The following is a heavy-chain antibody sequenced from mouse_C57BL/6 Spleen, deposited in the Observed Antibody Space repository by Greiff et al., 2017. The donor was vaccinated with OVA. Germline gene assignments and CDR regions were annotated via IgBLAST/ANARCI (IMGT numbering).Heavy chain of an antibody. Sequence: VQLKESEGGLVQPGSSMKLSCTASGFTFSDYYMAWVRQVPEKGLEWVANINYDGSSTYYLDSLKSRFIISRDNAKNILYLQMSSLKSEDTATYYCAREIYYDYEDWYFDVWGTGTTVTVSS. J-gene: IGHJ1*03. V-gene: IGHV5-16*01. CDR1: GFTFSDYY. CDR2: INYDGSST. CDR3: AREIYYDYEDWYFDV. D-gene: IGHD2-4*01.